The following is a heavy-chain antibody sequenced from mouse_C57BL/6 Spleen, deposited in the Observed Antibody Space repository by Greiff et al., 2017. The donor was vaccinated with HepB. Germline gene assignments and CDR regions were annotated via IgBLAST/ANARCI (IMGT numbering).Heavy chain of an antibody. D-gene: IGHD1-1*01. V-gene: IGHV1-85*01. Sequence: QVQLQQSGPELVKPGASVKLSCKASGYTFTSYDINWVKQRPGQGLEWIGWIYPRDGSTKYNEKFKGKATLTVDTSSSTAYMELHSLTSEDSAVYFCAREGIYYYGSSSYWYFDVWGTGTTVTVSS. CDR2: IYPRDGST. J-gene: IGHJ1*03. CDR3: AREGIYYYGSSSYWYFDV. CDR1: GYTFTSYD.